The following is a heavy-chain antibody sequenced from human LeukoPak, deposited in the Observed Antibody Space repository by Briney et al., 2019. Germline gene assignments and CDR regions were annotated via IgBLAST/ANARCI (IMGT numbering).Heavy chain of an antibody. J-gene: IGHJ3*02. CDR2: ISSSSSYI. V-gene: IGHV3-21*01. CDR3: ARNLIMITFGGVTAYGAFDI. Sequence: GGSLRLSCAASGFTFSSYSMNWVRQAPGKGLEWVSSISSSSSYIYYAVSVKGRFTISRDNAKNSLYLQMNSLRAKDTAVYYCARNLIMITFGGVTAYGAFDIWGQGTMVTVSS. D-gene: IGHD3-16*01. CDR1: GFTFSSYS.